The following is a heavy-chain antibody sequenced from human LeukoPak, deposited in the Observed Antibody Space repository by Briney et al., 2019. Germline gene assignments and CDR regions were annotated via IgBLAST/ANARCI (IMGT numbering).Heavy chain of an antibody. CDR1: GGSFSGYY. Sequence: PSETLSLTCAVYGGSFSGYYWSWIRQPPGKGLEWIGEINHSGSTNYNPSLKSRVTISVDTSKNQFSLKLSSVTAADTAVYYCAVFYYYDSSGYSRDAFDIWGQGTMVTVSS. J-gene: IGHJ3*02. D-gene: IGHD3-22*01. CDR3: AVFYYYDSSGYSRDAFDI. CDR2: INHSGST. V-gene: IGHV4-34*01.